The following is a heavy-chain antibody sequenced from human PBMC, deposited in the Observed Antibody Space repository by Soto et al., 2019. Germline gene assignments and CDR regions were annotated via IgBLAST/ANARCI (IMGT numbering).Heavy chain of an antibody. CDR2: ISGSGGST. D-gene: IGHD2-15*01. CDR1: GFTFSSYA. V-gene: IGHV3-23*01. J-gene: IGHJ6*02. CDR3: AKEGSYCSGGSCYSGWDYYYYGMDV. Sequence: EVQLLESGGGLVQPGGSLRLSCAASGFTFSSYAMSWVRQAPGKELEWVSAISGSGGSTYYADSVKGRFTISRDNSKNTLYLQMNSLRAEDTAVYYCAKEGSYCSGGSCYSGWDYYYYGMDVWGQGTTVTVSS.